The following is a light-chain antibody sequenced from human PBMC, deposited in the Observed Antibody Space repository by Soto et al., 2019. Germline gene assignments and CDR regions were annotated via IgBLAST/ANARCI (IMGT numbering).Light chain of an antibody. CDR1: ESVSDSY. CDR3: QHYGTSAL. Sequence: EIVLTQSPGTLSLSPGERATLSCRASESVSDSYLAWYQQKPGQAPRLLIYASSSATGIPDRFSGSGSGTDFTLIISRLEPEDFAVYYCQHYGTSALFGPGTKVEIK. V-gene: IGKV3-20*01. CDR2: AS. J-gene: IGKJ3*01.